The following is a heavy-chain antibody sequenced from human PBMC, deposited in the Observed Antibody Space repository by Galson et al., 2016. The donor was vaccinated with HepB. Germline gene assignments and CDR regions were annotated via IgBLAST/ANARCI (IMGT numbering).Heavy chain of an antibody. CDR1: GYTFSSYT. CDR3: ARGPPPYYYDSSGPIGH. V-gene: IGHV1-18*01. J-gene: IGHJ4*02. Sequence: SVKVSCKASGYTFSSYTITWVRQAPGQGLEWLGWISAYNGNTLYARKVQGRVTMTKDTSTSTVYMELRSLGSDDTAVYYCARGPPPYYYDSSGPIGHWGQGTLVTVSS. D-gene: IGHD3-22*01. CDR2: ISAYNGNT.